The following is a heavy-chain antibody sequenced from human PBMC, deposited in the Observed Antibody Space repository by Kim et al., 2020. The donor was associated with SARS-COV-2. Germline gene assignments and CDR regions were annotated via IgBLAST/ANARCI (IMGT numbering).Heavy chain of an antibody. V-gene: IGHV3-7*04. CDR3: ARAIYREYFDY. Sequence: KYYVDSVKGRFTISRDNAKNSLYLQMNSLRAEDTAVYYCARAIYREYFDYWGQGTLVTVSS. CDR2: K. J-gene: IGHJ4*02. D-gene: IGHD4-4*01.